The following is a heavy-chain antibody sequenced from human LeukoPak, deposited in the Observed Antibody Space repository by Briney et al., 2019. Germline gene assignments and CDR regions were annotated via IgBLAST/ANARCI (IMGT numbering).Heavy chain of an antibody. CDR3: ARQVVIIPRGGNYNWFDP. CDR2: IYTSGST. Sequence: PSETLSLTCTVSGGSISSYYWSWIRQPPGKGLEWIGYIYTSGSTNYNPSLKSRVTISVDTSKNQFSLKLSSVTAADTAVYYCARQVVIIPRGGNYNWFDPWGQGTLVTVSS. V-gene: IGHV4-4*09. CDR1: GGSISSYY. D-gene: IGHD3-3*01. J-gene: IGHJ5*02.